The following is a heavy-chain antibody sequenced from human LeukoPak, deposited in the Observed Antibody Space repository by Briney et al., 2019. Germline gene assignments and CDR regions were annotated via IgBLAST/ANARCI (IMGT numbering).Heavy chain of an antibody. V-gene: IGHV4-38-2*02. J-gene: IGHJ3*02. CDR3: ARELRFLEWLSTPVSSAFDI. CDR1: GGSFRGDYY. Sequence: PSETLSLTCTVSGGSFRGDYYWAWIRQPPGKGLEWIGSIYSGGRIYYNPSLKSRVSISIDTSNNDLSLKLSSVTAADTAVYYCARELRFLEWLSTPVSSAFDIWGQGTMVTVSS. D-gene: IGHD3-3*01. CDR2: IYSGGRI.